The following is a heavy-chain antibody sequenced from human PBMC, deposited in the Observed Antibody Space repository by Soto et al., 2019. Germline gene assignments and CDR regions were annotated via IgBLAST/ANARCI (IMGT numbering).Heavy chain of an antibody. CDR3: AKDGRHCSGGSCPQGH. CDR2: INPISGGT. Sequence: ASVKVSCKTSGYTFTGHHIHWVRQAPGQGLEWMGWINPISGGTKYREKFKGRVSITRDKSSSTAYMELSSLTSHDSAVYSCAKDGRHCSGGSCPQGHWGQGTLVTVSS. CDR1: GYTFTGHH. J-gene: IGHJ4*02. V-gene: IGHV1-2*02. D-gene: IGHD2-15*01.